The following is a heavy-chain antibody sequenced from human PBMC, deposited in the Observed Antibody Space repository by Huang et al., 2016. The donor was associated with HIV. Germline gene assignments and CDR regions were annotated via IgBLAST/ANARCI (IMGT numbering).Heavy chain of an antibody. J-gene: IGHJ3*02. V-gene: IGHV3-74*03. CDR1: GFTFSSYW. D-gene: IGHD2-8*02. CDR2: INNDGSIT. CDR3: ARHRSSGGVEEAFDI. Sequence: EVQLVEFGGGLVQPGGSLRLSCAASGFTFSSYWMHCVRQAPGKGLVWFSRINNDGSITTYADSVKGRITISRDNARNTMYLQMTTLSAGDTAVYYCARHRSSGGVEEAFDIWGPGTLVTVAS.